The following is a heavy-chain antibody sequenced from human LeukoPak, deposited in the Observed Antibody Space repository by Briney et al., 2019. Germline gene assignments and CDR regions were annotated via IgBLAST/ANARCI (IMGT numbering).Heavy chain of an antibody. D-gene: IGHD4-23*01. CDR2: MNPTSGNT. CDR1: GYTFTSYD. V-gene: IGHV1-8*01. Sequence: ASVKVSCKASGYTFTSYDINWVRQATGQGLEWMGWMNPTSGNTGYAQKFQGRVTMTRNTSISTAYMELSSLRSEDTAVYYCARTRNDYGGKVVDYWGQGTLVTVSS. J-gene: IGHJ4*02. CDR3: ARTRNDYGGKVVDY.